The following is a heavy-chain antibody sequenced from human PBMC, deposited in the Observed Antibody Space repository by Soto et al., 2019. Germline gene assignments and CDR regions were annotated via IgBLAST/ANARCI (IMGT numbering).Heavy chain of an antibody. Sequence: ASVKVSCKASGYTFTSYGISWVRQAPGQGLEWMGWISAYNGNTNYAQKLQGRVTMTTDTSTSTAYMELRSLRSDDAAVYYCARDTVGYSYGYCDYWGQGTLVTVSS. V-gene: IGHV1-18*04. CDR1: GYTFTSYG. J-gene: IGHJ4*02. CDR3: ARDTVGYSYGYCDY. D-gene: IGHD5-18*01. CDR2: ISAYNGNT.